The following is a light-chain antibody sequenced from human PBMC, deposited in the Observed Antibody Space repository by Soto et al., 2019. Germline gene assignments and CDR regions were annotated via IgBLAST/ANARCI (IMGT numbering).Light chain of an antibody. V-gene: IGKV3-20*01. J-gene: IGKJ1*01. CDR3: QHYGRSPPMT. CDR1: QSVSSNY. Sequence: EIVLTQSPGTLTLSPGERATLSCRASQSVSSNYLAWYQQKPGQAPSLLIYGASSRATGIPARFSGSGSGADFTLTISRLEPEDFAVYFCQHYGRSPPMTFGQGTKVEVK. CDR2: GAS.